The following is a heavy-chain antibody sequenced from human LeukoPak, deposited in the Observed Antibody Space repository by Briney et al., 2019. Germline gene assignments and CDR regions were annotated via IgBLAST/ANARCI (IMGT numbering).Heavy chain of an antibody. CDR1: GFTFSSYA. D-gene: IGHD5-12*01. J-gene: IGHJ6*02. V-gene: IGHV3-30*04. CDR3: AREGSGYVSNGMDV. Sequence: GRSLRLSCAASGFTFSSYAMHWVRQAPGKGLEWVAVISYDGSNKYYADSVKGRFTISRDNSKNTLYLQMNSLRAEDTAVYYCAREGSGYVSNGMDVWGQRTTVTVSS. CDR2: ISYDGSNK.